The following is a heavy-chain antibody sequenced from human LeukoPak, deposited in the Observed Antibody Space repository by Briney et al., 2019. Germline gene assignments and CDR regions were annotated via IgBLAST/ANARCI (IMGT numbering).Heavy chain of an antibody. J-gene: IGHJ4*02. V-gene: IGHV1-2*02. CDR2: INPNSGGT. Sequence: GASVKVSCKASGYTFTGYYMHWVRQAPGQGLEWMGWINPNSGGTTYAQKFQGRVTMTRDTSISTVYMELSGLTSDDTAVYYCARNQYSTSSGGGDYWGQGTLVTVSS. CDR1: GYTFTGYY. D-gene: IGHD6-6*01. CDR3: ARNQYSTSSGGGDY.